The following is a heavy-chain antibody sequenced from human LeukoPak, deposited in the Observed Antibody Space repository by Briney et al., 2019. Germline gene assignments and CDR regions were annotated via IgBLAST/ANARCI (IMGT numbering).Heavy chain of an antibody. CDR3: ARGQGATVPKVDP. CDR2: IYYSGNT. V-gene: IGHV4-39*07. CDR1: GGSISSSSYY. D-gene: IGHD1-26*01. Sequence: PSETLSLTCTVSGGSISSSSYYWVWIRQPPGKGLEWIGSIYYSGNTYYNPSLKSRVTISVDTSKNQFSLKLSSVTAADTAVYYCARGQGATVPKVDPWGQGTLVTVSS. J-gene: IGHJ5*02.